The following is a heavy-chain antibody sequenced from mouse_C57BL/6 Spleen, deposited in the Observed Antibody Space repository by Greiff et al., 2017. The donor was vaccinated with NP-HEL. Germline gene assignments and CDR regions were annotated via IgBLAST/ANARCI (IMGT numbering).Heavy chain of an antibody. Sequence: VQLQQSGPELVKPGASVKISCKASGYAFSSSWMNWVKQRPGKGLEWIGRIYPGDGDTNYNGKFKGKATLTADKSSSTAYMQLSSLTSEDSAVYFCASGGLSSMDYWGQGTSVTVSS. V-gene: IGHV1-82*01. J-gene: IGHJ4*01. CDR1: GYAFSSSW. D-gene: IGHD1-1*02. CDR3: ASGGLSSMDY. CDR2: IYPGDGDT.